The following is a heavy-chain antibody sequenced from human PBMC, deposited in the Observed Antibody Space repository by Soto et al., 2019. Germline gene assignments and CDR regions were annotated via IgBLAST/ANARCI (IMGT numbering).Heavy chain of an antibody. V-gene: IGHV3-33*01. J-gene: IGHJ5*02. CDR2: IWYDGSNT. D-gene: IGHD3-3*01. Sequence: QVQLVESGGGVVQPGRSLRLSCAASGFTFSSYGMHWVRQAPGKGLEWVAVIWYDGSNTYYADSVKGRFTISRDNSKNTLYLQMNSLRAEDTAVYYCARSGECLRLGWFDPWGQGTLGTVSS. CDR1: GFTFSSYG. CDR3: ARSGECLRLGWFDP.